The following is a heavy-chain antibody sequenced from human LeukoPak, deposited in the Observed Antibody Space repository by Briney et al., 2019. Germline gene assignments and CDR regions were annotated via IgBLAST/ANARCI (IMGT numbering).Heavy chain of an antibody. Sequence: SETLSLTCTVSGGSISSGSYYWSWLRQPAGKGLEWIARIYTSGSTNYNPSLKTRVTISVDTSKNQFSLKLTSLTAADTAVYYCARGYSSGWYQDAFDIGGQGTMVTVSA. CDR2: IYTSGST. CDR3: ARGYSSGWYQDAFDI. V-gene: IGHV4-61*02. CDR1: GGSISSGSYY. J-gene: IGHJ3*02. D-gene: IGHD6-19*01.